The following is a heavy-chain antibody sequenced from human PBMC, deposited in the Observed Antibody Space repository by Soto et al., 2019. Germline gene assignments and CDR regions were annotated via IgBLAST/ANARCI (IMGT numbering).Heavy chain of an antibody. CDR1: GGSISSYY. Sequence: SETLSLTCTVSGGSISSYYWSWIRQPPGKGLEWIGDIYSSGSTNFNPSLKSRVTISVDTSKNQFSLKLSSVTAADTAVYYCARKCYVFYYCAQRTPVPVSA. D-gene: IGHD3-16*01. CDR2: IYSSGST. J-gene: IGHJ4*02. CDR3: ARKCYVFYY. V-gene: IGHV4-59*08.